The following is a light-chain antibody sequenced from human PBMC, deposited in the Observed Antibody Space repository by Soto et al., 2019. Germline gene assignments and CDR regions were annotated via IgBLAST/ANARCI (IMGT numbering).Light chain of an antibody. CDR1: QSVTSN. CDR3: QQYRNWPLT. J-gene: IGKJ5*01. V-gene: IGKV3-15*01. Sequence: EIVLTQSPGTLSLSPGERATLSCRASQSVTSNYLAWYQQKPGQAPRLLIYGASTRATGIPARFSGSGSGTEFTLTIDSLQSDDFAVYLCQQYRNWPLTFGGGTRLEIK. CDR2: GAS.